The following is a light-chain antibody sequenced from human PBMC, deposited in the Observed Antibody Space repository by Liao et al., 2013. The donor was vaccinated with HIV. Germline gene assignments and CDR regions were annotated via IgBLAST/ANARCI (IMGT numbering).Light chain of an antibody. V-gene: IGLV3-21*01. Sequence: SYELTQPPSVSVAPGKTARITCGGNNIGSKSVHWYQQKPGQSPVLVIYQDNKRPSGIPERFSGSNSGNTATLTISGTQAMDEADYYCQAWDTTLDSVLFGGGTKLTVL. J-gene: IGLJ2*01. CDR2: QDN. CDR3: QAWDTTLDSVL. CDR1: NIGSKS.